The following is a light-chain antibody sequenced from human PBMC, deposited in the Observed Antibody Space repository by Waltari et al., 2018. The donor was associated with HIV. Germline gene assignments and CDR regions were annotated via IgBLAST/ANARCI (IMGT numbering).Light chain of an antibody. V-gene: IGLV1-44*01. CDR1: SSKIGSNT. CDR2: SNN. Sequence: QSVLTPPPSASGTPGQRVTISCSGSSSKIGSNTVNWYQQLPGTAPKLLIYSNNQRPSGVPDRFSGSKSGTSASLAISGLQSEDEADYYCAAWHDSLNGSWVFGGGTKLTVL. CDR3: AAWHDSLNGSWV. J-gene: IGLJ3*02.